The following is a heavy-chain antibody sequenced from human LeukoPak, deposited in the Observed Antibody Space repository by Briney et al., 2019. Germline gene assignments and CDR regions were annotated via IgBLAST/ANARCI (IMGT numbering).Heavy chain of an antibody. V-gene: IGHV3-30*04. D-gene: IGHD5-12*01. J-gene: IGHJ6*04. Sequence: PGGSLRLSCAASGFTFSSYAMHWVRQAPGKGLEWVAVISYDGSNKYYADSVKGRFTISRDNSKNTLYLQMNSLRAEDTAVYYCARELGLRPRHYYYYGMDVWGKGTTVTVSS. CDR3: ARELGLRPRHYYYYGMDV. CDR2: ISYDGSNK. CDR1: GFTFSSYA.